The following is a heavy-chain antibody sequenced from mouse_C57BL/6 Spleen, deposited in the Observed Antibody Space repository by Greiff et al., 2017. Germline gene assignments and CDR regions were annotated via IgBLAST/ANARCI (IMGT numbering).Heavy chain of an antibody. Sequence: EVQVVESGGGLVKPGGSLKFSCAASGFTFSSYAMSWVRQTPEQGLEWVATISDGGSYTYYPDNVKGRFTISRDNAKNNMYLQMSHMKAEDTAMYYCARVKGCGSSNGETDWYFDVWGTGTTVTVSS. CDR3: ARVKGCGSSNGETDWYFDV. CDR2: ISDGGSYT. D-gene: IGHD1-1*01. CDR1: GFTFSSYA. J-gene: IGHJ1*03. V-gene: IGHV5-4*01.